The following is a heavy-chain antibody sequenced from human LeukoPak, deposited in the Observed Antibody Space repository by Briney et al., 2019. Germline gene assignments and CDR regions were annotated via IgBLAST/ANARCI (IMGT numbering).Heavy chain of an antibody. CDR3: ARDQGSEINYYYYYMDV. V-gene: IGHV3-7*01. CDR1: GFTFSSYW. J-gene: IGHJ6*03. Sequence: SGGSLRLSCAASGFTFSSYWMSWVRQAPGKGLEWVANIKQDGSEKYYVDSVKGRFTISRDNAKNSLYLQMNSLRAEDTAVYYCARDQGSEINYYYYYMDVWGKGTTVTVSS. CDR2: IKQDGSEK. D-gene: IGHD3-10*01.